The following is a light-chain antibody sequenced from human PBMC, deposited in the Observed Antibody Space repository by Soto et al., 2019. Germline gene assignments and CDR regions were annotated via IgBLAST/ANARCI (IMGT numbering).Light chain of an antibody. Sequence: EIVLTQSPATLSLSPGERATLSCRASQSVSIYLAWYQQKPGQAPRLLIYDASNRATGIPARFSGSGSGTDFTLSISSLESEDFAVYYCQQRSNWPFFTFGPGTKVDIK. J-gene: IGKJ3*01. CDR3: QQRSNWPFFT. CDR2: DAS. V-gene: IGKV3-11*01. CDR1: QSVSIY.